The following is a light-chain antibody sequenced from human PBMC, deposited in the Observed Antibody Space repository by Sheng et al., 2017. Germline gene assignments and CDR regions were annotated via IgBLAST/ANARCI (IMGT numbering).Light chain of an antibody. CDR2: YKSDSDK. Sequence: QAVLTQPASLSASPGASASLTCTLRSGINVGTYRIYWYQQKPGSPPQYLLRYKSDSDKQQGSGVPSRFSGSKDASANAGILLISGVQSADEADYYCMIWHSNAWVFGGGTKLTVL. CDR3: MIWHSNAWV. CDR1: SGINVGTYR. J-gene: IGLJ3*02. V-gene: IGLV5-45*01.